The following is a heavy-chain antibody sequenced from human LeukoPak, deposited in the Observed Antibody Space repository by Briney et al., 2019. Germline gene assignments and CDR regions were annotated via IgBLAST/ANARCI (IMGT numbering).Heavy chain of an antibody. J-gene: IGHJ6*03. CDR1: GYTFTGYY. V-gene: IGHV1-2*02. Sequence: ASVKVSCKASGYTFTGYYMHWVRQAPGQGLEWMGWINPNSGGTNYAQKFQGRVTMTRDTSISTAYMELSRLGSDDTAVYYCARGSMGLARVYYYMDVWGKGTTVTVSS. CDR3: ARGSMGLARVYYYMDV. D-gene: IGHD2-8*01. CDR2: INPNSGGT.